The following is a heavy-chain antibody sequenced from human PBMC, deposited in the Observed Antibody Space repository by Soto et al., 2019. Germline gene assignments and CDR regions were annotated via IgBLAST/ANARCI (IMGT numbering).Heavy chain of an antibody. CDR3: ARGGCSSTSCYFPFDY. J-gene: IGHJ4*02. CDR2: IYYSGST. V-gene: IGHV4-59*01. CDR1: GGSISSYY. D-gene: IGHD2-2*01. Sequence: SETLSLTCTVSGGSISSYYWSWIRQPPGKGLEWIGYIYYSGSTNYNPSLKSRVTISVDTSKNQFSLKLSSVTAADTAVYYCARGGCSSTSCYFPFDYWGQGTLVTVSS.